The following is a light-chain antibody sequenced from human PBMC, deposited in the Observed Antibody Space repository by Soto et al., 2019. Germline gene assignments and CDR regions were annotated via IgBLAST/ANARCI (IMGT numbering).Light chain of an antibody. V-gene: IGKV1-39*01. J-gene: IGKJ1*01. CDR1: QSIVTY. CDR3: QESYGTPPWT. Sequence: DIQMTQSPSPLSASVGDRVTITCRASQSIVTYLNWYHQKPGKAPKLLIYAASSLQSGVPSRFSGSGSGTDFTLTISSLQPEDFGTYYCQESYGTPPWTFGQGTKVDIK. CDR2: AAS.